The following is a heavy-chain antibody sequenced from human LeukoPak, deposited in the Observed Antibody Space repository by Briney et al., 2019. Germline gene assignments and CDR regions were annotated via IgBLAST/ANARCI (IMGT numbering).Heavy chain of an antibody. V-gene: IGHV1-46*01. CDR3: ARGPMRGWFDP. Sequence: GESLKISCKGSGYTFTNYYMHWVRQAPGQGLEWLGIINPSGGSTTYAQKFQGRVTMTRDTSTSTVYMELSSLRSEDTAVYYCARGPMRGWFDPWGQGTLVTVSS. D-gene: IGHD3-10*01. CDR2: INPSGGST. CDR1: GYTFTNYY. J-gene: IGHJ5*02.